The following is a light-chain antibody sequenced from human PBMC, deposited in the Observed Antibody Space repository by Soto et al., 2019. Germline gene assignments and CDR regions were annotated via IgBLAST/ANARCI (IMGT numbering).Light chain of an antibody. Sequence: EIVLTQSPATLSLSPGERATLSCRASQSVTNHLAWYQQKPGQTPRLLIYGTSSRATGIPDRFSGSGSGTDFTLTISRLEPEDFAVYYCQQSDTFGQGTRLEIK. CDR3: QQSDT. CDR1: QSVTNH. J-gene: IGKJ5*01. CDR2: GTS. V-gene: IGKV3-20*01.